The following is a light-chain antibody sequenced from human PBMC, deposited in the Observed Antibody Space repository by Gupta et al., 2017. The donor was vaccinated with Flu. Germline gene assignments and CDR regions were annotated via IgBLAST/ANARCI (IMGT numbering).Light chain of an antibody. CDR3: QQYDSSPQT. V-gene: IGKV3-20*01. CDR1: QKVSSGY. Sequence: GTLSLSPGEDATLTCRASQKVSSGYLAWYQQRPGQAPSLLIYNASSRAAGIPDRISGSDSGTDFSLTISRLEPEDVGLNYCQQYDSSPQTFGPGTRV. J-gene: IGKJ3*01. CDR2: NAS.